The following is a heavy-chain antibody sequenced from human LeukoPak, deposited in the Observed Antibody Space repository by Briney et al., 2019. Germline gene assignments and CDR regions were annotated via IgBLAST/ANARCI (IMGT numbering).Heavy chain of an antibody. J-gene: IGHJ4*02. CDR3: AMYCSTASCSPFDY. CDR1: GGSISSYY. V-gene: IGHV4-4*07. D-gene: IGHD2-2*01. Sequence: SETLSLTCTVSGGSISSYYWSWIRQPPGKGLEWIGRIYTSGSTNYNPSLKSRVTISVDTSKNQFSLKLSSVTAADTAVYYCAMYCSTASCSPFDYWGRGTLVTVSS. CDR2: IYTSGST.